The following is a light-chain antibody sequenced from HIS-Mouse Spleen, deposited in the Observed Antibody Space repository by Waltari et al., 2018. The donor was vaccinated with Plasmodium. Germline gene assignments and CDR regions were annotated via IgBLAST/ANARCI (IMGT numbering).Light chain of an antibody. J-gene: IGKJ1*01. V-gene: IGKV4-1*01. Sequence: DIVMTQSPDSLAVSLGERATINCKSSQSVLYSSNNKNNLAWYQQKPGQPPRLLIYWASTRESGVPYRFRCSGSGTYFTLTISSLQAEDVAVYYCQQYYSTPTWTFGQGTKVEIK. CDR3: QQYYSTPTWT. CDR1: QSVLYSSNNKNN. CDR2: WAS.